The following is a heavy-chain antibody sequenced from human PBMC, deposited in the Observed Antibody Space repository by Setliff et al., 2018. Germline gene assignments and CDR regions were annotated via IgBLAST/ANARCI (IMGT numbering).Heavy chain of an antibody. CDR2: IFSDGTT. CDR3: ARAPLDYSSRAFDF. CDR1: GDSINNFY. J-gene: IGHJ3*01. V-gene: IGHV4-59*01. D-gene: IGHD2-15*01. Sequence: LSLTCSVSGDSINNFYWNWIRQSPGTGLEWVGYIFSDGTTYYNPSLKSRVAMSVDTSKKQFSLSLSAVTAADTAKYYCARAPLDYSSRAFDFWGQGTMVTVSS.